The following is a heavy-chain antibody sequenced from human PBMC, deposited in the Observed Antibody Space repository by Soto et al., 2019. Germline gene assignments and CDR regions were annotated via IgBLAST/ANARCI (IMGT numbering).Heavy chain of an antibody. J-gene: IGHJ4*02. CDR3: AREGSSSGYYHPDY. CDR1: GYTFTSYG. V-gene: IGHV1-18*01. Sequence: ASVKVSCKASGYTFTSYGISWVRQAPGQGLEWMGWISAYNGNTNYAQKLQGRVTMTTDTSTSTAYMELRSLRSDDTAVYNCAREGSSSGYYHPDYWGQGTLVTVSS. CDR2: ISAYNGNT. D-gene: IGHD3-22*01.